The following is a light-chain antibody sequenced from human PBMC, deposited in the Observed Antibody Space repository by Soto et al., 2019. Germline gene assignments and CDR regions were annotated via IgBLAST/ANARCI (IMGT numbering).Light chain of an antibody. J-gene: IGKJ1*01. Sequence: SCRASQSVDKYLVWYQQKPGQAPRLLIYDVSNRATGIPARFSGSGSGTDFTLTISSLEPEDFAVYYCQQRSNWPRTFGQGTKVDIK. CDR1: QSVDKY. V-gene: IGKV3-11*01. CDR3: QQRSNWPRT. CDR2: DVS.